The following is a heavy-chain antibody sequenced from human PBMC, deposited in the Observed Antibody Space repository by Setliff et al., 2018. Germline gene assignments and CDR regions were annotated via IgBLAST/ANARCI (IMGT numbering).Heavy chain of an antibody. CDR1: GGSISSSSYY. J-gene: IGHJ4*02. CDR2: IYYSEST. V-gene: IGHV4-39*07. Sequence: PSETLSLTCTVSGGSISSSSYYWGWIRQPPGKGLEWIGSIYYSESTYYNPSLKSRVTISVDTSKNQFSLKLSSVTAADTAVYYCARRETYYNFWSGYYAYWGQGTLVTVSS. D-gene: IGHD3-3*01. CDR3: ARRETYYNFWSGYYAY.